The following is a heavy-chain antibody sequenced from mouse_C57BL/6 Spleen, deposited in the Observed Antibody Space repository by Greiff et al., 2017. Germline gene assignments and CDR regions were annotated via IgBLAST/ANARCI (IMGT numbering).Heavy chain of an antibody. CDR3: ARHGLPGVMDY. J-gene: IGHJ4*01. Sequence: EVQRVESGGGLVKPGGSLKLSCAASGFTFSSYTMSWVRQTPEKRLEWVATISGGGGNTYYPDSVKGRFTISRDNAKNTLYLQMSSLRSEDTALYYCARHGLPGVMDYWGQGTSVTVSS. D-gene: IGHD2-1*01. CDR1: GFTFSSYT. V-gene: IGHV5-9*01. CDR2: ISGGGGNT.